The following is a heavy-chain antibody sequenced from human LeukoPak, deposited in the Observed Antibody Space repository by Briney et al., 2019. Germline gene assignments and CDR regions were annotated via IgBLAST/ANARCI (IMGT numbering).Heavy chain of an antibody. V-gene: IGHV1-8*01. D-gene: IGHD2-2*01. CDR2: MNPNSGNT. CDR3: ARGRGSTSSFDP. CDR1: GYTFTSYD. Sequence: ASVKVSCKASGYTFTSYDINWVRQATGQGLEWMGWMNPNSGNTGYARKFQGRVTMTRNTSISTAYMELSSLRSEDTAVYYCARGRGSTSSFDPWGQGTLVTVSS. J-gene: IGHJ5*02.